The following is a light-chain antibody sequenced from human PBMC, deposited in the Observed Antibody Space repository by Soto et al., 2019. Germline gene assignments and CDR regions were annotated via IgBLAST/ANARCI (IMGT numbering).Light chain of an antibody. CDR1: QSINAF. J-gene: IGKJ1*01. Sequence: DIQMTQSPSSLSASLGDRVTITCRASQSINAFLHWYQQKPGQAPNLLIYAASRLQTGVPSRFTGSGSGTDFTLTISSLRPEDSATYFCQQSYSTSWTFGQGTKVEIK. CDR3: QQSYSTSWT. V-gene: IGKV1-39*01. CDR2: AAS.